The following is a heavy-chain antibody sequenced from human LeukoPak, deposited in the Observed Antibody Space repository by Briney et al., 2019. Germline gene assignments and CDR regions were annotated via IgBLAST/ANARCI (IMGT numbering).Heavy chain of an antibody. D-gene: IGHD3-10*01. Sequence: SETLSLTYTVSGGSISSSSYYWGWIRQPPGNGLEWIGSIYYSGSTYYNPSLKSRVTISVDTSKNQFSLKLSSVTAADTAGYYCTRDFVFRGRFGELLSYYMDVWGKGTTVTVSS. CDR2: IYYSGST. J-gene: IGHJ6*03. V-gene: IGHV4-39*07. CDR1: GGSISSSSYY. CDR3: TRDFVFRGRFGELLSYYMDV.